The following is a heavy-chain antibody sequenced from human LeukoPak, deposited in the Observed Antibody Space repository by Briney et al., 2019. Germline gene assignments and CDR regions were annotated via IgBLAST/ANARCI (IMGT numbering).Heavy chain of an antibody. V-gene: IGHV3-48*04. D-gene: IGHD3-3*01. Sequence: GGSLRLSCAASGFTFDHHGMSWVRQAPGKGLEWVSYISSSGSTIYYADSVKGRFTISRDNAKNSLYLQMNSLRAEDTAVYFCAKDGGFWSDYSYFDYWGQGTQVTVSS. CDR3: AKDGGFWSDYSYFDY. CDR2: ISSSGSTI. J-gene: IGHJ4*02. CDR1: GFTFDHHG.